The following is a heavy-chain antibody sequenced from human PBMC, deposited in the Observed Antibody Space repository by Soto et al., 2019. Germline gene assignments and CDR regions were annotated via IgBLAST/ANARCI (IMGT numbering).Heavy chain of an antibody. V-gene: IGHV3-23*01. J-gene: IGHJ4*02. CDR3: AKDPDRYDYVWGTYRYIDH. CDR2: ISTSGGRP. D-gene: IGHD3-16*02. CDR1: GITFSNYA. Sequence: EVQLLESGGGLVQPGGSLRLSCTASGITFSNYAMSWVRQAPRKGLEWVSSISTSGGRPYYADSVKGRFTISRDNSKNTLNLQMNSLRVEDTAVYYCAKDPDRYDYVWGTYRYIDHWGQGTLVTVSS.